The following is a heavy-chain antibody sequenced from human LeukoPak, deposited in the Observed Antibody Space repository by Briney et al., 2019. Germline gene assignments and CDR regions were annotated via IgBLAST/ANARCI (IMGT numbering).Heavy chain of an antibody. J-gene: IGHJ6*03. CDR2: IRYDGSNK. Sequence: GGSLRLSCAASGFTFSSYGMSWVRQAPGKGLEWVAFIRYDGSNKYYADSVKGRFTISRDNSKNTLYLQMNSLRAEDTAVYYCAKSMVRGGNYYYYYMDVWGKGTTVTISS. CDR3: AKSMVRGGNYYYYYMDV. V-gene: IGHV3-30*02. CDR1: GFTFSSYG. D-gene: IGHD3-10*01.